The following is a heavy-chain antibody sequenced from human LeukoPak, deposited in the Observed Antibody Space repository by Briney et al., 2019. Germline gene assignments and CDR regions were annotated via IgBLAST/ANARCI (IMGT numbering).Heavy chain of an antibody. CDR2: MKPNTGAT. CDR1: VYTFTRSY. D-gene: IGHD4-17*01. CDR3: ARVGRDYDVDF. Sequence: SVRVSRKASVYTFTRSYIHWVRQAPARELEWMGWMKPNTGATTNAQKSQGSVTMTRETSITTAYMELRSLRSDDTALYNCARVGRDYDVDFWGEGTLVTVSS. V-gene: IGHV1-2*02. J-gene: IGHJ4*02.